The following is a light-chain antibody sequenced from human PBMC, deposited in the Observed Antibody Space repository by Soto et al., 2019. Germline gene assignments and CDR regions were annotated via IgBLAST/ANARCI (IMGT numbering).Light chain of an antibody. Sequence: QSVLTQPRSVSGSPGQSVAISCTGTSSDVGGYNYVSWYRQHPGRAPKLLLYDVTKRPSGVPDRCSDSKSGNTASLTISGLQADDEADYYCCSYAGSYIVVIGGGTKLTVL. J-gene: IGLJ2*01. CDR2: DVT. CDR1: SSDVGGYNY. V-gene: IGLV2-11*01. CDR3: CSYAGSYIVV.